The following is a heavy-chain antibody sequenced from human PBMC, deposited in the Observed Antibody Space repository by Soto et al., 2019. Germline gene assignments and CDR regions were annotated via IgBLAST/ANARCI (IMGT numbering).Heavy chain of an antibody. D-gene: IGHD3-10*01. Sequence: GSLRLSCAASGFTFSSYGMHWVRQAPGKGLEWVAVISYDGSNKYYADSVKGRFTISRDNSKNTLYLQMNSLRAEDTAVYYCAKDLLIHYYGSGSYYNPFDYWGQGTLVTVSS. CDR1: GFTFSSYG. CDR2: ISYDGSNK. CDR3: AKDLLIHYYGSGSYYNPFDY. J-gene: IGHJ4*02. V-gene: IGHV3-30*18.